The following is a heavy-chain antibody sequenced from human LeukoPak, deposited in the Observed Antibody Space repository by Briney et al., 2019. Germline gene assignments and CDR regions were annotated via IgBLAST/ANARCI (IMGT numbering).Heavy chain of an antibody. CDR1: GGSISSSSYY. J-gene: IGHJ4*02. V-gene: IGHV4-39*01. CDR2: IYYSGST. CDR3: ARGSGWYNTGDYFDY. Sequence: SETLSLTCTVSGGSISSSSYYWGWIRQPPGKGLEWIGSIYYSGSTYYNPSLKSRVTISVDTSKNQFSLKLSSVTAADTAVYYCARGSGWYNTGDYFDYWGQGTLVTVSS. D-gene: IGHD6-19*01.